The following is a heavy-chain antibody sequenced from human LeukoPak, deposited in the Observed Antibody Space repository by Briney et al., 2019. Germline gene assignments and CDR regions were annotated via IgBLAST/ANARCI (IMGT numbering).Heavy chain of an antibody. V-gene: IGHV3-15*01. CDR1: GFTFSSYA. Sequence: GGSLRLSCAASGFTFSSYAMSWVRQAPGKGLEWVGRIKSKTDGGTTDYAAPVKGRFTISRDDSKNTLYLQMNSLTTEDTAVYFCAHRDTNMVRVDYWGQGTLVTVSS. CDR2: IKSKTDGGTT. J-gene: IGHJ4*02. D-gene: IGHD5-18*01. CDR3: AHRDTNMVRVDY.